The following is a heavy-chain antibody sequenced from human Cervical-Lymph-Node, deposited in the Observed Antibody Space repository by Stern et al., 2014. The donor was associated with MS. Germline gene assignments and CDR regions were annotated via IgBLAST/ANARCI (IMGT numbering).Heavy chain of an antibody. CDR3: ARTTYGSGNYELAY. J-gene: IGHJ4*02. Sequence: QVTLRESGPALVKPTETLTLTCTVSGFSLTNTKMGVSWIRQPPGKALEWLAHIFLNDEKSYSTSLKSRLTISKDTSKSQVVLTMTNMDPVDTATYYCARTTYGSGNYELAYWGQGTLVTVAS. CDR2: IFLNDEK. V-gene: IGHV2-26*01. CDR1: GFSLTNTKMG. D-gene: IGHD3-10*01.